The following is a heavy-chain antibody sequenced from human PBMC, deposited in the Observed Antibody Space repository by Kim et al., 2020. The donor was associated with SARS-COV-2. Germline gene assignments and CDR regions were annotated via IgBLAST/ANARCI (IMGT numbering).Heavy chain of an antibody. D-gene: IGHD3-22*01. CDR1: GGTFSSYA. V-gene: IGHV1-69*13. CDR3: ARDGLGSSGLDY. J-gene: IGHJ4*02. Sequence: SVKVSCKASGGTFSSYAISWVRQAPGQGLEWMGGIIPIFGTANYAQKFQGRVTITADESTSTAYMELSSLRSEDTAVYYCARDGLGSSGLDYWGQGTLVTVSS. CDR2: IIPIFGTA.